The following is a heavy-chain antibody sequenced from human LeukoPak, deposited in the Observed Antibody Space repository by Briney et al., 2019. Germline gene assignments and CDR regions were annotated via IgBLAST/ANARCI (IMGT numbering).Heavy chain of an antibody. J-gene: IGHJ6*03. V-gene: IGHV1-18*01. CDR2: ISAYNGNT. CDR3: ARDRTYYDFWSGSRWAYYYYYMDV. Sequence: ASVTVSCKASGYTFTSYGISWVRQAPGQGLEWMGWISAYNGNTNYAQKLQGRVTMTTDTSTSTAYMELRSLRSDDTAVYYCARDRTYYDFWSGSRWAYYYYYMDVWGKGTTVTVSS. D-gene: IGHD3-3*01. CDR1: GYTFTSYG.